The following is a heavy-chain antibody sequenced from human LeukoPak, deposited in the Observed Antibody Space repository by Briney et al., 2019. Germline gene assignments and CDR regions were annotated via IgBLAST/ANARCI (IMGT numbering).Heavy chain of an antibody. V-gene: IGHV4-39*01. CDR3: ARLITMVRGVQSPFDY. J-gene: IGHJ4*02. Sequence: PSETLSLTCTVSGGSISSSSYYWGWIRQPPGKGLEWIGSIYYSGSTYYNPSLKSRVTISVDTSKNQFSLKLSSVTAADTAVYYCARLITMVRGVQSPFDYWGQGTLVTVSS. CDR2: IYYSGST. D-gene: IGHD3-10*01. CDR1: GGSISSSSYY.